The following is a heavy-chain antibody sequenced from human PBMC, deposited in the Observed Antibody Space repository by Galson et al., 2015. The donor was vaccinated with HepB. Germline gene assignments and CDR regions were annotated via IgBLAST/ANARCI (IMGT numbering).Heavy chain of an antibody. D-gene: IGHD3-22*01. J-gene: IGHJ4*02. CDR2: IIPMDGVA. Sequence: SVKVSCKPSGCSFSRYAMRWLRQAPGEGLEWMGGIIPMDGVAQYGQKLQGRVTIDADESTTTLYMELSSLRSEDTAVYYCARMDGENDYDSSGFSYWGQGTLVTVSS. V-gene: IGHV1-69*10. CDR1: GCSFSRYA. CDR3: ARMDGENDYDSSGFSY.